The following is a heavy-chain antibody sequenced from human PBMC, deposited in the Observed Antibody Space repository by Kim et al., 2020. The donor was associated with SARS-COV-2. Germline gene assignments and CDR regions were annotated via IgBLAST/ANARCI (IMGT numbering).Heavy chain of an antibody. CDR3: ARERPGIFGVVTTLFDY. V-gene: IGHV1-69*04. J-gene: IGHJ4*02. CDR2: IIPILGIA. CDR1: GGTFSSYA. D-gene: IGHD3-3*01. Sequence: SVKVSCKASGGTFSSYAISWVRQAPGQGLQWMGRIIPILGIANYAQKFQGRVTITADKSTSTAYMELSSLRSEDTAVYYCARERPGIFGVVTTLFDYWGQGTLVTVSS.